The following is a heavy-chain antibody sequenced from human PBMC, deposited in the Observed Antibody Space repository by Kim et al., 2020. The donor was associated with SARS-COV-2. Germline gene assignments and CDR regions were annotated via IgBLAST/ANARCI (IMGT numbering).Heavy chain of an antibody. V-gene: IGHV3-74*01. Sequence: GGSLRLSCAASGFTFSSHWMHWVRQVAGKGLVWVSRINFDGSETTYADSVKGRFTISRDNAKNTLFLQMNSLRVEDTGLYYCIRGTLAPGGTDYWGQGSQVTVSS. J-gene: IGHJ4*02. D-gene: IGHD6-13*01. CDR2: INFDGSET. CDR1: GFTFSSHW. CDR3: IRGTLAPGGTDY.